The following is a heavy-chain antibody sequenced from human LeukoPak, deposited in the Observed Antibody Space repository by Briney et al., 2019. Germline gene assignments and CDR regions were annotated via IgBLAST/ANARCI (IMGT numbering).Heavy chain of an antibody. CDR2: INQDGSVK. V-gene: IGHV3-7*01. CDR1: GFTFSSNW. D-gene: IGHD1-26*01. CDR3: ARTDSGNLGYFDY. Sequence: GGSLSLSCAASGFTFSSNWMSWVRQAPGKRLEWVANINQDGSVKHYVDAVKGRFTISRDNAENSLCLQMDSLRAEDTAVYYCARTDSGNLGYFDYWGQATLVSVSS. J-gene: IGHJ4*02.